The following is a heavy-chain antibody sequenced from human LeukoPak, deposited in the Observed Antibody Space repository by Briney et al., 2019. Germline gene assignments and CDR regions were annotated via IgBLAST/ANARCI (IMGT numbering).Heavy chain of an antibody. J-gene: IGHJ4*02. D-gene: IGHD3-10*01. CDR3: ARVHGSGIYYFDY. V-gene: IGHV3-11*05. CDR1: GFTSSDYY. Sequence: KPGGSLRLSCAASGFTSSDYYMSWIRQAPGKGLEWVSYITSSSGYTNYADSVKGRFTISRDNAKNSLYLQMNSLRAEDTAVYYCARVHGSGIYYFDYWGQGTLVTVSS. CDR2: ITSSSGYT.